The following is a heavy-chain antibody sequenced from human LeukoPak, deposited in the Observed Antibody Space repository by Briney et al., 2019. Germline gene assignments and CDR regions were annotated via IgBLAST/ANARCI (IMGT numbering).Heavy chain of an antibody. J-gene: IGHJ4*02. CDR1: GFRFSSYA. V-gene: IGHV3-23*01. D-gene: IGHD1-7*01. Sequence: GGSLRLACAASGFRFSSYAMSWVRQAPGKGLEWVSAIRGSGVSTYYADSVKGRFTVSRDNSQNTLYLQMSSLRAEDTAVYYCAKDERNWNYNLASQTYDWGQGTLVTVSS. CDR3: AKDERNWNYNLASQTYD. CDR2: IRGSGVST.